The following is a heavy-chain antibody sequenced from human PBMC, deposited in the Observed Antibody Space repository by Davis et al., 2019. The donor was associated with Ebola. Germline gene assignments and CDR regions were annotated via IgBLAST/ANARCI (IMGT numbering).Heavy chain of an antibody. Sequence: PGGSLRLSCAASGLPFSSYSMSWVRQAPGKGLEWVSSISSRSYNKYYADSVKGRFTISRDNSKNTLYLQMNSLRAEDTAVYYCARGFLCSGGSCYDAFDIWGQGTMVTVSS. V-gene: IGHV3-21*01. J-gene: IGHJ3*02. CDR2: ISSRSYNK. CDR3: ARGFLCSGGSCYDAFDI. CDR1: GLPFSSYS. D-gene: IGHD2-15*01.